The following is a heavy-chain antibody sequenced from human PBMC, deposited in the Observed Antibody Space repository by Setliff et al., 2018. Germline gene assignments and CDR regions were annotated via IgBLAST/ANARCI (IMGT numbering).Heavy chain of an antibody. D-gene: IGHD1-26*01. CDR2: IYPGDSDT. V-gene: IGHV5-51*01. J-gene: IGHJ4*02. CDR3: AREHVSGHSEY. Sequence: PGESLKISCKGSGYSLTSYWIGWVRQVPGKGLEWMGIIYPGDSDTRYSPSFQGQVTISSDKSINTAYLHLSSLKASDTAMYYCAREHVSGHSEYWGQGTLVTVSS. CDR1: GYSLTSYW.